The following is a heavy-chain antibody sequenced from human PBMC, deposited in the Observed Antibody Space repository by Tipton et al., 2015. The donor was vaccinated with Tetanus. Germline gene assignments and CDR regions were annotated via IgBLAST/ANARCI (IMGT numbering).Heavy chain of an antibody. J-gene: IGHJ4*02. Sequence: TLSLTCTVSGGSISSNSYYWGWIRQPPGKGLEWIGSIFYSGSTYYNPSLKSRVTISVDTSKNKFSLKLSSVTAADTALYNCARHRVFRYFDWPYPWDYWGQGTLVTVSS. CDR3: ARHRVFRYFDWPYPWDY. V-gene: IGHV4-39*01. CDR2: IFYSGST. D-gene: IGHD3-9*01. CDR1: GGSISSNSYY.